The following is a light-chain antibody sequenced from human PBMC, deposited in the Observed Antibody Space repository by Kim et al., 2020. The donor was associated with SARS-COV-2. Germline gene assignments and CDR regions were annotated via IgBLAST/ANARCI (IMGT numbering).Light chain of an antibody. CDR1: KLGEKC. Sequence: VPPGRTASSTCSRDKLGEKCAYWYQQKPGQTPVLVIYQASKRPSGITERFSGSNPGNTATLTISGTQALDEADYYCQAWDSSTAVFGGGTQLTVL. CDR3: QAWDSSTAV. V-gene: IGLV3-1*01. CDR2: QAS. J-gene: IGLJ2*01.